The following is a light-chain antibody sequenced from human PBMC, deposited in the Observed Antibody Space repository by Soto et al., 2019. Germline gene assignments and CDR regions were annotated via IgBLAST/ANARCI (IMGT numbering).Light chain of an antibody. J-gene: IGKJ1*01. CDR3: QQYGSWT. V-gene: IGKV3-20*01. CDR2: GAS. CDR1: QSVSSSY. Sequence: ELVLTQAPATLSLTPGERATLSCRASQSVSSSYLAWYQQKAGQAPRLLIYGASSRATGIPDRFSGSGSGTDFTHTISRLEPEDFAVYYCQQYGSWTFGQGTKVDNK.